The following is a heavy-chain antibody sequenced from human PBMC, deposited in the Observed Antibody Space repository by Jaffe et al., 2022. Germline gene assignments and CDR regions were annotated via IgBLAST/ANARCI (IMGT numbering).Heavy chain of an antibody. D-gene: IGHD5-12*01. CDR1: GYSISSGYY. CDR2: IYHSGST. Sequence: QVQLQESGPGLVKPSETLSLTCAVSGYSISSGYYWGWIRQPPGKGLEWIGSIYHSGSTYYNPSLKSRVTISVDTSKNQFSLKLSSVTAADTAVYYCARDSGYDYAFDIWGQGTMVTVSS. J-gene: IGHJ3*02. V-gene: IGHV4-38-2*02. CDR3: ARDSGYDYAFDI.